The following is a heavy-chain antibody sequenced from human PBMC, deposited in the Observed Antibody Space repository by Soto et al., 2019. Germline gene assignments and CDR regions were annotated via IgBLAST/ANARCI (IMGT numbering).Heavy chain of an antibody. CDR3: ARSGLREEYYFDS. CDR2: IYYSGST. V-gene: IGHV4-59*01. D-gene: IGHD4-17*01. Sequence: QVQLQASGPGLVKPSETPSLTCTVSGGSISRYYWNWIRQSPGKGLEWIGYIYYSGSTKYNPSLKSRVTISIDTSKTHFSLDLNSVTAADTAVYYCARSGLREEYYFDSWGQGTLVTVSS. J-gene: IGHJ4*02. CDR1: GGSISRYY.